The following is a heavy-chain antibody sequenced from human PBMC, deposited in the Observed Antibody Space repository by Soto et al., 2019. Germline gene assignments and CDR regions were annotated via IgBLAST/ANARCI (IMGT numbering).Heavy chain of an antibody. V-gene: IGHV4-34*01. CDR3: ARGRYGSSTSCSYCWFDP. CDR1: GGSFSGYY. Sequence: TSETLSLTCAVYGGSFSGYYWSWIRQPPGKGLEWIGEINHSGSTNYNPSLKSRVTISVDTSKNRFSLKLSSVTAADTAVYYCARGRYGSSTSCSYCWFDPWGQGTLVTVSS. D-gene: IGHD2-2*01. J-gene: IGHJ5*02. CDR2: INHSGST.